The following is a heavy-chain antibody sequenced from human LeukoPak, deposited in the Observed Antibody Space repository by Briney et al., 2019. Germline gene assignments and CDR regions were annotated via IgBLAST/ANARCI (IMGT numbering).Heavy chain of an antibody. Sequence: SETLSLTCTVSGGSISSYYWSWIRQPPGKGLEWIGYVYYSGITNYNPSLKSRVTISVDTSTDQFSLKLSSVTAADTAVYYCARHRFMTDAFDYWGQGALVSVSS. CDR3: ARHRFMTDAFDY. V-gene: IGHV4-59*08. CDR1: GGSISSYY. J-gene: IGHJ4*02. CDR2: VYYSGIT. D-gene: IGHD3-16*01.